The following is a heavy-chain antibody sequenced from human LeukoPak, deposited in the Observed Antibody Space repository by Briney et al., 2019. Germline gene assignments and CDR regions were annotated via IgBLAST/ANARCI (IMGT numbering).Heavy chain of an antibody. V-gene: IGHV3-33*08. CDR3: ARDEYYYDSSGHDP. CDR2: IWYDGSNK. Sequence: GGSLRLSCAASGFTFSNAWMNWVRQAPGKGLEWVAVIWYDGSNKYYADSVKGRFTISRDNSKNTLYLQMNSLRAEDTAVYYCARDEYYYDSSGHDPWGQGTLVTVSS. J-gene: IGHJ5*02. CDR1: GFTFSNAW. D-gene: IGHD3-22*01.